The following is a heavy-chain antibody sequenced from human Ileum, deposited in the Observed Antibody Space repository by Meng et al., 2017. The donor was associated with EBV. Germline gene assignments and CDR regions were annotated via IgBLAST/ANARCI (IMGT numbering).Heavy chain of an antibody. V-gene: IGHV7-4-1*02. CDR3: ARETLGYCSSTSCCIGPPDY. CDR2: INTNTGNP. D-gene: IGHD2-2*01. Sequence: QVQLVQSGXELKKXXXSVKVSCXASGYTFTSYAMNWVRQAPGQGLEWMGWINTNTGNPTYAQGFTGRFVFSLDTSVSTAYLQISSLKAEDTAVYYCARETLGYCSSTSCCIGPPDYWGQGTLVTVAS. J-gene: IGHJ4*02. CDR1: GYTFTSYA.